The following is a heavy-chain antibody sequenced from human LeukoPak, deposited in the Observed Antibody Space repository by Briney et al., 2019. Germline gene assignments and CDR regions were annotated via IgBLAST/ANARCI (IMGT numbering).Heavy chain of an antibody. CDR1: GYTFTSYD. CDR2: MNPNSGNT. D-gene: IGHD6-13*01. V-gene: IGHV1-8*01. J-gene: IGHJ6*02. Sequence: ASVKVSCKASGYTFTSYDINWVRQAPGQGLEWMGWMNPNSGNTGYAQKFQGRVTMTRNTSISTAYMELSSLRSEDTAVYYCASSAGTSHGMDVWGHGTTVAVS. CDR3: ASSAGTSHGMDV.